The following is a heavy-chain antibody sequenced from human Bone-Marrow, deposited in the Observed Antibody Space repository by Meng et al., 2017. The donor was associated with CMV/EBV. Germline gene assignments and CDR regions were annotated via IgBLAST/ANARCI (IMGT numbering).Heavy chain of an antibody. Sequence: GGSLRLSCAASGFTFSSYSMNWVRQAPGKGLEWVSSISSSSSYIYYADSVKGRFTISRDNAKNSLYLQMNSLRAEDTAVYYCARGDYDILTALDYWGQGTLVTGAS. CDR1: GFTFSSYS. J-gene: IGHJ4*02. CDR2: ISSSSSYI. V-gene: IGHV3-21*01. CDR3: ARGDYDILTALDY. D-gene: IGHD3-9*01.